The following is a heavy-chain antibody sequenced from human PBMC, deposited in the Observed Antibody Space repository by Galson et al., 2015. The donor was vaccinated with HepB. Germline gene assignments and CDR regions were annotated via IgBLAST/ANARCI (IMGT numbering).Heavy chain of an antibody. CDR2: TRNKPNSYTT. Sequence: SLRLSCAASGFTFSDHYMDWVRQAPGKGLEWVGRTRNKPNSYTTEYAASVKGRFTISRDDSKNSLYLQMNSLKTEDTAVYYCARGPAVTTHYYYPLDVWGQGTTVTVSS. CDR1: GFTFSDHY. V-gene: IGHV3-72*01. CDR3: ARGPAVTTHYYYPLDV. D-gene: IGHD1-1*01. J-gene: IGHJ6*02.